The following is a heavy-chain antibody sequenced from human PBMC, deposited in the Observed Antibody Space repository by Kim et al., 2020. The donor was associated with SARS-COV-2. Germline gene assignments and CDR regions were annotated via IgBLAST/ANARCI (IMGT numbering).Heavy chain of an antibody. J-gene: IGHJ3*01. CDR2: ISYEGSKK. CDR1: GFTFNNFG. Sequence: GGSLRLSCAASGFTFNNFGMHWVRQAPGKGLEWVAVISYEGSKKHYADSVNGRFTISRDSFKNTMSLQMSSLTAEDTAVYYCAKANVFLWFGLFHVDAFDLWGQGTMVTVSS. CDR3: AKANVFLWFGLFHVDAFDL. V-gene: IGHV3-30*18. D-gene: IGHD3-10*01.